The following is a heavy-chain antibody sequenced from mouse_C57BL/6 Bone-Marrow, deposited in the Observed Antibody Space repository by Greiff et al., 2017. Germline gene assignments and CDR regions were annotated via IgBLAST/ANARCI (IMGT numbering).Heavy chain of an antibody. CDR2: IYPGSGST. D-gene: IGHD2-2*01. CDR3: ARKGPYGYDWYAMDY. J-gene: IGHJ4*01. CDR1: GYTFTSYW. V-gene: IGHV1-55*01. Sequence: QVQLQQPGAELVKPGASVKMSCKASGYTFTSYWITWVKQRPGQGLEWIGDIYPGSGSTNYNEKFKSKATLTVDTSSSTAYMQLSSLTSEDSAVYYCARKGPYGYDWYAMDYWGQGTSVTVSS.